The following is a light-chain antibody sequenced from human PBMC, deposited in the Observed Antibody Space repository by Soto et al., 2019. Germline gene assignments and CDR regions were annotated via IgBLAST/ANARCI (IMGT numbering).Light chain of an antibody. Sequence: VMTQSPATLSLYPGERATLSCRASQSLNRDLAWYQQKPGQSPRLLIFGASIRATGIPARFSGSGSGTEFTLTIGSLQSEDCALYYCQQYNNWPGTFGQGTKVDI. CDR3: QQYNNWPGT. CDR2: GAS. V-gene: IGKV3-15*01. CDR1: QSLNRD. J-gene: IGKJ1*01.